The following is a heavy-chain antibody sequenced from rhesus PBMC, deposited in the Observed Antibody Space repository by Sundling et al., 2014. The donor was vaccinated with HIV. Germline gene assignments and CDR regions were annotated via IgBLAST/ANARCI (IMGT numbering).Heavy chain of an antibody. V-gene: IGHV4-160*01. Sequence: QVQLQESGPGLVKPSETLSLTCVVSGGSFSGYYWGWIRQPPGKGLEWIGTVYNSGGSTALNSSLKSRLTLSVDTSKNQLSLKLSSVTAADTAVYYCARSPYLLWGNYFDSWGQGVLVTVSS. CDR1: GGSFSGYY. CDR3: ARSPYLLWGNYFDS. CDR2: VYNSGGST. D-gene: IGHD2-15*01. J-gene: IGHJ4*01.